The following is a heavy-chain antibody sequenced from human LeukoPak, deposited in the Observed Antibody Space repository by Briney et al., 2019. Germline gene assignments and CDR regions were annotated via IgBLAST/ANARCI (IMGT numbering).Heavy chain of an antibody. D-gene: IGHD3-10*01. CDR3: ARDRSRMVRGIDALDL. Sequence: GGSLRLSCAASGFTFSDYYMSWIRQAPGKGLEWVSYISSSGRTRYYADSLKGRFTISRDNAGNSLYLQMDSLRADDTAVYYCARDRSRMVRGIDALDLWGQGTMVTVSS. CDR2: ISSSGRTR. CDR1: GFTFSDYY. V-gene: IGHV3-11*01. J-gene: IGHJ3*01.